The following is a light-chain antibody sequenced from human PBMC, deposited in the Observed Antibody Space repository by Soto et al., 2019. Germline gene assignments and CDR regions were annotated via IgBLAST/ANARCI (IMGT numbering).Light chain of an antibody. J-gene: IGKJ4*01. Sequence: DIQMTQSPSSLSASVGDRVTITCRASQSIDTYLNWYQQKPGKAPNLLIYAASNLQSGVPSRFSGSGFGTYLTLTISSLQPEDFATYYCQQSFTTWLTFGGGTKVEIK. CDR2: AAS. CDR3: QQSFTTWLT. V-gene: IGKV1-39*01. CDR1: QSIDTY.